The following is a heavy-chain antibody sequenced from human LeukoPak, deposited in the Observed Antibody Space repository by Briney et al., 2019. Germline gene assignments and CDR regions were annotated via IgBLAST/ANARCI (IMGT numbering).Heavy chain of an antibody. CDR2: ISSSGSTI. CDR1: GCAFSSYE. J-gene: IGHJ6*03. D-gene: IGHD2-2*01. CDR3: AALKVPAPMGV. V-gene: IGHV3-48*03. Sequence: GGSLRLSCAASGCAFSSYEMNWVRQAPGKGLEWVSYISSSGSTIYYADSVKGRFTISRDNAKNSLYLQMNSLRAEDTAVYYCAALKVPAPMGVWGKGTTVTVSS.